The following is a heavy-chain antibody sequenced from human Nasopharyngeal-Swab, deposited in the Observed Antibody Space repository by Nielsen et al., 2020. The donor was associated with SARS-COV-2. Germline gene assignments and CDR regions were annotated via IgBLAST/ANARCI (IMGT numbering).Heavy chain of an antibody. J-gene: IGHJ5*02. D-gene: IGHD6-13*01. CDR3: ARSGLQKQLLLSNWFDP. V-gene: IGHV1-69*01. CDR2: IIPIFGTA. Sequence: WVRQAPGQGLEWMGGIIPIFGTANYAQKFQGRVTITADDSTSTAYMELSSLRSEDTAVYYCARSGLQKQLLLSNWFDPWGQGTLVTVSS.